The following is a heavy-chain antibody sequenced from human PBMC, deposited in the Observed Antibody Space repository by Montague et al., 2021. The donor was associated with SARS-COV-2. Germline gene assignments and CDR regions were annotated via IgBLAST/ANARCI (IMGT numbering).Heavy chain of an antibody. Sequence: SLRLSCAASGFTFSSYDMHWVRQATGKGLEWVSAIGTAGDTYYPGSVKGRFTISRENAKNSLYLQMNSLRAGDTAVYYCARAGYSRSWTLRLYWYFDLWGRGTLVTVSS. CDR3: ARAGYSRSWTLRLYWYFDL. CDR2: IGTAGDT. J-gene: IGHJ2*01. V-gene: IGHV3-13*04. CDR1: GFTFSSYD. D-gene: IGHD6-13*01.